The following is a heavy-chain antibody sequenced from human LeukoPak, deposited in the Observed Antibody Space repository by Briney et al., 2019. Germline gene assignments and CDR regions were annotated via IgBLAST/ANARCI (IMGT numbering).Heavy chain of an antibody. CDR3: ARGELYDFWSGYYLGWFDP. V-gene: IGHV4-39*07. J-gene: IGHJ5*02. CDR2: IYYSGST. Sequence: SETLSLTCTVSGGSISSSSYYWGWIRQPPGKGLEWIGSIYYSGSTYYNPSLKSRVTISVDTSKNQFSLKLSSVTAADTAVYYCARGELYDFWSGYYLGWFDPWGQGTLVTVSS. CDR1: GGSISSSSYY. D-gene: IGHD3-3*01.